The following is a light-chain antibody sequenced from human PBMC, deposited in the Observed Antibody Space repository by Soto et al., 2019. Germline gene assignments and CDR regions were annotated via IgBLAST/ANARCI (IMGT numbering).Light chain of an antibody. CDR3: QLYGSSIT. CDR2: AAS. V-gene: IGKV3-20*01. J-gene: IGKJ5*01. CDR1: QSVTSGH. Sequence: EIVLTQSSCSLSLSPGERATLSCRASQSVTSGHLAWYQQKRGQAPRLLIYAASSRATGTPERFSGSGSGTYFTLTSSRLAPEDFAVYYCQLYGSSITFGQGTRLEIK.